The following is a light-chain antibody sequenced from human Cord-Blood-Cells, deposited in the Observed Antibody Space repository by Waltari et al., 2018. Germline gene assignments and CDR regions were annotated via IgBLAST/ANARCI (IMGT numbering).Light chain of an antibody. CDR3: QQYNNWPLT. V-gene: IGKV3-15*01. Sequence: EIVMTQSPATLSVSPGERPPVSCRASQSVSSNLAWYQQKPGQAPRLLIYGASTMATGIPSRFSGSGSGTEFTLTISSLQSEDFAVYYCQQYNNWPLTFGRGTKVEIK. CDR1: QSVSSN. CDR2: GAS. J-gene: IGKJ4*01.